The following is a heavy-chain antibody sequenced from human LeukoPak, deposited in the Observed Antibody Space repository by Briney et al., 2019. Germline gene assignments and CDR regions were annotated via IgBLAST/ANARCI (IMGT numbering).Heavy chain of an antibody. V-gene: IGHV3-23*01. Sequence: GGSLRLSCAASGFTFSSYAMSWVRQAPGKGLEWVSAISGSGGSTYYADSVKGRFTISRDNSKNTLYLQMNSLRAEDTAVYYCAKDITIFGVVARPFDYWGQGTLVTVSS. CDR2: ISGSGGST. CDR3: AKDITIFGVVARPFDY. CDR1: GFTFSSYA. D-gene: IGHD3-3*01. J-gene: IGHJ4*02.